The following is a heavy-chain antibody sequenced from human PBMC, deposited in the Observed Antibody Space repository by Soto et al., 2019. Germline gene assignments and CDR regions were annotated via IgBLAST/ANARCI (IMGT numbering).Heavy chain of an antibody. CDR1: GYIFLNYG. D-gene: IGHD3-16*02. Sequence: QVQLVQSGDEVKKPGASVKVSCKAYGYIFLNYGIAWVRQTPGQVLECMGWISPSTRNTHSATKVQGRLTITTDTSTSTAYMDLGSLTADDTAVYYCVMVDNFVTPTPQDVWGQGTTVTFSS. CDR3: VMVDNFVTPTPQDV. J-gene: IGHJ6*01. V-gene: IGHV1-18*01. CDR2: ISPSTRNT.